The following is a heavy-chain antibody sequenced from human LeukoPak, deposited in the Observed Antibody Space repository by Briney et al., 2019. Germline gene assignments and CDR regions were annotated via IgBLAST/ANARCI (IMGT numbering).Heavy chain of an antibody. CDR3: ARHTIAVADPTDDY. CDR2: MYYSGST. D-gene: IGHD6-19*01. CDR1: GGSISSSSYY. V-gene: IGHV4-39*01. Sequence: SETLSLTCTVSGGSISSSSYYWGWIRQPSGKGLEWIGSMYYSGSTYYNPSLKSRVTISVDTSKNQFSLKLSSVTAADTAVYYCARHTIAVADPTDDYWGQGTLVTVSS. J-gene: IGHJ4*02.